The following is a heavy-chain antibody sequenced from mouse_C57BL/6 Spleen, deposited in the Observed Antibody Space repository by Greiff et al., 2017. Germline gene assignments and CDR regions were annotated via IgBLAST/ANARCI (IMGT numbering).Heavy chain of an antibody. D-gene: IGHD2-10*01. Sequence: VQLQQPGAELVKPGASVKVSCKASGYTFTSYWMHWVKQRPGQGLEWIGRIHPSDSDTNYNQKFKGKATLTVDKSSSTAYMQLSSLTSEDSAVYYCAIPSYYGNYGWFAYWGQGTLVTVSA. CDR1: GYTFTSYW. CDR2: IHPSDSDT. CDR3: AIPSYYGNYGWFAY. J-gene: IGHJ3*01. V-gene: IGHV1-74*01.